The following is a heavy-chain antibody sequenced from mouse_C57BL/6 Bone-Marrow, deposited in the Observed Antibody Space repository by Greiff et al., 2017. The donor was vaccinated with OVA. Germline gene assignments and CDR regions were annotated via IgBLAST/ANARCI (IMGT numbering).Heavy chain of an antibody. CDR1: GFTFSDYY. D-gene: IGHD1-1*01. V-gene: IGHV5-16*01. Sequence: EVKLMESEGGLVQPGSSMKLSCTASGFTFSDYYMAWVRQVPEKGLEWVANINYDGSSTYYLDSLKSRFIISRDNAKNILYLQMSSLKSEDTATYYCARVGYYGSPFDYWGQGTTLTVSS. CDR2: INYDGSST. CDR3: ARVGYYGSPFDY. J-gene: IGHJ2*01.